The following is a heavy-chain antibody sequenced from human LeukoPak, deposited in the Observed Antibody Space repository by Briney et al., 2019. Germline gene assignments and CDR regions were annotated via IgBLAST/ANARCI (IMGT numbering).Heavy chain of an antibody. CDR2: INHSGST. CDR3: ARGPDWYSSSWYYFDY. CDR1: GGSFSGYY. D-gene: IGHD6-13*01. Sequence: SETLSLTCAVYGGSFSGYYRSWIRQPPGKGLEWIGEINHSGSTNYNPSLKSRVTISVDTSKNQFSLKLSSVTAADTAVYYCARGPDWYSSSWYYFDYWGQGTQVTVSS. V-gene: IGHV4-34*01. J-gene: IGHJ4*02.